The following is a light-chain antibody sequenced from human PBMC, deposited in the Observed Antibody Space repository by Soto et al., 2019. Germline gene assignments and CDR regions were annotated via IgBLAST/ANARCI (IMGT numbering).Light chain of an antibody. CDR1: SSDVGGYNY. CDR2: DVS. J-gene: IGLJ1*01. V-gene: IGLV2-11*01. Sequence: QSALTQPRSVSGSPGQSVTISCTGTSSDVGGYNYVSWYQQHPGKAPKLMIYDVSKRPSGVPDRFSGSKSGNTASLTISGLQSEEEADYYCCSYAGSDTQVFGTGTKLTVL. CDR3: CSYAGSDTQV.